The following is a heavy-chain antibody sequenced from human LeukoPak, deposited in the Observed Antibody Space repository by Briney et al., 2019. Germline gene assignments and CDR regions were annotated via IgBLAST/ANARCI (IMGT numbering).Heavy chain of an antibody. Sequence: GGSLRLSCAASGFTFSSYWMHWVRQAPGKGLVWVSRINSDGSSTSYADSVKGRFTISRDNAKNTLYLQINSLRAEDTAVYYCAKDAEEDGYNPTDFDYWGQGTLVTVSS. CDR3: AKDAEEDGYNPTDFDY. D-gene: IGHD5-24*01. V-gene: IGHV3-74*01. CDR1: GFTFSSYW. J-gene: IGHJ4*02. CDR2: INSDGSST.